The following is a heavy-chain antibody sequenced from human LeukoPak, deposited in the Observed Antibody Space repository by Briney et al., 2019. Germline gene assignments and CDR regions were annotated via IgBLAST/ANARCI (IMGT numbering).Heavy chain of an antibody. CDR1: GFTLSNHW. Sequence: GGSLRLSCAASGFTLSNHWLNWVRQAPAAGLEWVASGKEDGSGKYYVDSVKGRFSISRDNTKNSMYLQMDILRAEDTAVYYCVREGRLGINLVLSFDSWGQGTLVIVSS. J-gene: IGHJ4*02. CDR3: VREGRLGINLVLSFDS. D-gene: IGHD3-9*01. CDR2: GKEDGSGK. V-gene: IGHV3-7*01.